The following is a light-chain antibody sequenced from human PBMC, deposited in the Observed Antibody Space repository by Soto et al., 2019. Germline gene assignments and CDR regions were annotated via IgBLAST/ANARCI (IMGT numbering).Light chain of an antibody. V-gene: IGKV1-5*03. CDR1: QTISSW. Sequence: DIQMTQSPSTLSGSVGDRVTITCRASQTISSWLAWYQQKPGKAPKLLIYKASTLKSGVPSRFRGSGSGTEFTLTISSLQHDDFATYYCQQYYSYPLTFGGGTKVDIK. J-gene: IGKJ4*01. CDR3: QQYYSYPLT. CDR2: KAS.